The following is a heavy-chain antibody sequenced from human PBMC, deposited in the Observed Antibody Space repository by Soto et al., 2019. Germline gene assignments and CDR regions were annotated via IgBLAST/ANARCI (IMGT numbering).Heavy chain of an antibody. Sequence: SETLSLTCTVSGGSISSGGYYWRWNRQYPGKGREWIGNIFYSGTTSYNPSLKSRVAISIDTSKNQLSLTLSSVTAADTAGYYCARERQPDINSQGVWFGPWAQGPLVTVS. CDR1: GGSISSGGYY. V-gene: IGHV4-31*03. J-gene: IGHJ5*02. CDR3: ARERQPDINSQGVWFGP. CDR2: IFYSGTT. D-gene: IGHD4-4*01.